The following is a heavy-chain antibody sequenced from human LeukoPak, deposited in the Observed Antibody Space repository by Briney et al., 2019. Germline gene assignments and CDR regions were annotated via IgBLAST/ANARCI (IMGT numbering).Heavy chain of an antibody. CDR3: ARDYGDAFDL. J-gene: IGHJ3*01. CDR2: INSDGGST. V-gene: IGHV3-74*01. D-gene: IGHD3-16*01. Sequence: GGSLRLSCAVSGFTFSSHWMHWVPQAPAKGLVWVSHINSDGGSTTYADSVEGRFTISRDNTKNTLYLQMNSLRAEDTAVYSCARDYGDAFDLWGQGTMVTVSS. CDR1: GFTFSSHW.